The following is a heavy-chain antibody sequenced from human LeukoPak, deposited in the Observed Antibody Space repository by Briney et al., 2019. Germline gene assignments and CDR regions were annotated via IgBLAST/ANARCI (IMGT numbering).Heavy chain of an antibody. CDR2: IYYSGST. Sequence: PSETLSLTCTVSGGSISSSSYYWGWIRQPPGKRLEWIGSIYYSGSTYYNPSLKSRVTMSVDTSKNQFSLKLSSVTAADTAVYYCARSRGTMIVVVIINDAFDIWGQGTMVTVSS. D-gene: IGHD3-22*01. CDR3: ARSRGTMIVVVIINDAFDI. V-gene: IGHV4-39*07. CDR1: GGSISSSSYY. J-gene: IGHJ3*02.